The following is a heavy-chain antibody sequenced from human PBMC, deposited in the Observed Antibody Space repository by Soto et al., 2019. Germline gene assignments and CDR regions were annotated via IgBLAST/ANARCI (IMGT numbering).Heavy chain of an antibody. Sequence: GGSLRLSCAASGFTFSSYGMHWVRQAPGKGLEWVAVIWYDGSNKYYADSVKGRFTISRDNSKNTLYLQMNSLRAEDTAVYYCARVLGELSYRTGIDYWGQGTLVTVSS. CDR1: GFTFSSYG. D-gene: IGHD3-16*02. CDR2: IWYDGSNK. CDR3: ARVLGELSYRTGIDY. J-gene: IGHJ4*02. V-gene: IGHV3-33*01.